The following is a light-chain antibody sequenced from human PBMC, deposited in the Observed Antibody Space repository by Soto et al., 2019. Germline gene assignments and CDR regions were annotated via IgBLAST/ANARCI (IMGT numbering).Light chain of an antibody. CDR1: QGIRND. V-gene: IGKV1-27*01. CDR2: AAS. Sequence: IQMTQSPSSLSASVGYRFTITCRASQGIRNDLDWFQQKPGKVPKLLIYAASTLQSGVPSRFGGSRSGTGFTLTISSLQPEDFATYYCQQSYSTPLTFGGGTKVDIK. J-gene: IGKJ4*01. CDR3: QQSYSTPLT.